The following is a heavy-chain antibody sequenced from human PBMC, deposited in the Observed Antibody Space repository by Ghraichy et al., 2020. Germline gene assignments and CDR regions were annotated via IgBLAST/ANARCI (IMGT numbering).Heavy chain of an antibody. CDR2: INSDGSST. D-gene: IGHD3-10*01. V-gene: IGHV3-74*01. J-gene: IGHJ5*02. CDR3: ARAPSMVRGVIPLDP. Sequence: GGSLRLSCAASGFTFSSYWMHWVRQAPGKGLVWVSRINSDGSSTSYADSVKGRFTISRDNAKNTLYLQMNSLRAEDTAVYYCARAPSMVRGVIPLDPWGQGTLVTVSS. CDR1: GFTFSSYW.